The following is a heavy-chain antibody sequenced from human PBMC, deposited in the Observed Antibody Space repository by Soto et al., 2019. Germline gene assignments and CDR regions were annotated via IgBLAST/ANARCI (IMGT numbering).Heavy chain of an antibody. V-gene: IGHV1-69*13. CDR3: AVEFSSSWTDAFDI. CDR1: GGTFSSYA. D-gene: IGHD6-13*01. Sequence: SLKVSCKAAGGTFSSYAISWVRQAPGQGLEWMGGIIPIFGTANYAQKFQGRVTITADESTSTAYMELSSLRSEDTAVYYCAVEFSSSWTDAFDIWGQGTMVTVSS. CDR2: IIPIFGTA. J-gene: IGHJ3*02.